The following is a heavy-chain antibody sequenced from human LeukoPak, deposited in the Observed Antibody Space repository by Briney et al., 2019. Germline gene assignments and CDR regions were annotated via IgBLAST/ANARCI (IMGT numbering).Heavy chain of an antibody. V-gene: IGHV4-59*01. J-gene: IGHJ5*02. CDR3: AREGPDYYDSSGYFLNWFDP. CDR2: IYYSGST. Sequence: SETLSLTCTVSGGSISSYYWSWIRQPPGKGLEWIGDIYYSGSTNYNPSLKSRVTISVDTSKNQFSLKLSSVTAEDTAVYYCAREGPDYYDSSGYFLNWFDPWGQGTLVTVSS. CDR1: GGSISSYY. D-gene: IGHD3-22*01.